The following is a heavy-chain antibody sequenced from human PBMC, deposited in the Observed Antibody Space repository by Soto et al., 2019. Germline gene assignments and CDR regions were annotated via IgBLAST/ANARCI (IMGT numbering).Heavy chain of an antibody. Sequence: LSLPCSVSSGSISSNSYLWGWIRQPPGKGLEWIGAILYSGDTYYSESLKSRVTMSVDTAKNQFSLKLNSVTAADTAVYYCARQGRNTKIVILRHYATDFWGQGTAVTVSS. CDR3: ARQGRNTKIVILRHYATDF. J-gene: IGHJ6*02. V-gene: IGHV4-39*01. D-gene: IGHD3-22*01. CDR1: SGSISSNSYL. CDR2: ILYSGDT.